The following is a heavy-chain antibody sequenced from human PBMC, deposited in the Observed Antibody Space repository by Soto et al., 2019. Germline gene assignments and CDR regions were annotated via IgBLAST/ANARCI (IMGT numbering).Heavy chain of an antibody. CDR3: ARGAWYYDILTGYGYFDY. J-gene: IGHJ4*02. D-gene: IGHD3-9*01. Sequence: EVQLLESGGGLVQPGGSLRLSCAASGFTFSSYAMRWVRQAPGKGLEWVSGISGSGVSTYYADSVKGRFTISRDNSKNTLYLQMKSLRAEDTAVYYCARGAWYYDILTGYGYFDYWGQGTLVTVSS. CDR1: GFTFSSYA. V-gene: IGHV3-23*01. CDR2: ISGSGVST.